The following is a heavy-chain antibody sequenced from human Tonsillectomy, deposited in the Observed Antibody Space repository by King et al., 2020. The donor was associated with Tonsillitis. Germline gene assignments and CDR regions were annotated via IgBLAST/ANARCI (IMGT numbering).Heavy chain of an antibody. Sequence: QLVQSGAEVKMPGESLKISCKGSGYSFTNYWIGWVRQMPGKGLEWMGIIYPGDSHTRYSPSFQGQVTISADKSISTAYLQWSSLKSSDSAMYYCARLGEEVDRPMAREFDYWGQGTLVTVSS. CDR1: GYSFTNYW. J-gene: IGHJ4*02. CDR3: ARLGEEVDRPMAREFDY. V-gene: IGHV5-51*01. D-gene: IGHD5-18*01. CDR2: IYPGDSHT.